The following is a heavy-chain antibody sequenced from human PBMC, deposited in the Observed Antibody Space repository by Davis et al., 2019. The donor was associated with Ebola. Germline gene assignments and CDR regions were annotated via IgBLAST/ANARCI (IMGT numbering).Heavy chain of an antibody. CDR3: AKGTARDYFDY. CDR1: GGSITSYY. V-gene: IGHV4-59*01. J-gene: IGHJ4*02. Sequence: SETLSLTCTVSGGSITSYYWSWICMRPGQGLERIGYIYNSGSSGSTNYNSSLKSRVTISLDTSKKQFSLDLISVTAADTAVYSCAKGTARDYFDYWGQGSLVTVSS. D-gene: IGHD2-2*01. CDR2: IYNSGSSGST.